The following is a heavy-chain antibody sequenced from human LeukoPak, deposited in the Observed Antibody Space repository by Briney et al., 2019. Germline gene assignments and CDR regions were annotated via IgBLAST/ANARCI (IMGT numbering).Heavy chain of an antibody. CDR3: ARESPVAAAGIDY. Sequence: SETLSLTCTVSGGSISSYYWSWIWQPAGKGLEWIGRICTSGSANYNPSLKSRVTMSVDTSKNQFSLKLSPVTAADTAVYYCARESPVAAAGIDYWGQGTLVAVSS. D-gene: IGHD6-13*01. CDR2: ICTSGSA. CDR1: GGSISSYY. V-gene: IGHV4-4*07. J-gene: IGHJ4*02.